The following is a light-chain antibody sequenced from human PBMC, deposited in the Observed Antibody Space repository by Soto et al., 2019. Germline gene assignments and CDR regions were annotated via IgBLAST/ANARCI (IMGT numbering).Light chain of an antibody. J-gene: IGKJ4*01. V-gene: IGKV1-27*01. Sequence: DIQMTQSPSSLSASVGDRVTITCRASPGISNYLAWYQQKPWEVPNLLIYAASTLQSGVPSRFSGSGSGTDFTLTISSLQPEDVATYYCQKYNTAPLTFGGGSKEEIK. CDR1: PGISNY. CDR3: QKYNTAPLT. CDR2: AAS.